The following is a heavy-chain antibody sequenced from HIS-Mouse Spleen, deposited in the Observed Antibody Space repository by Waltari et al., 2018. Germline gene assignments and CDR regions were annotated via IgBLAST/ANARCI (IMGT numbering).Heavy chain of an antibody. Sequence: EVQLLESGGGLVHPGGSLRLSCAASGFNVSRYAMTLVRQVPGQGLEWVSAISGSGGSTYYADSVKGRFTISRDNSKNTLYLQMNSLRAEDTAVYYCAKSRGGDCYDYWGQGTLVTVSS. CDR1: GFNVSRYA. J-gene: IGHJ4*02. D-gene: IGHD2-21*01. V-gene: IGHV3-23*01. CDR2: ISGSGGST. CDR3: AKSRGGDCYDY.